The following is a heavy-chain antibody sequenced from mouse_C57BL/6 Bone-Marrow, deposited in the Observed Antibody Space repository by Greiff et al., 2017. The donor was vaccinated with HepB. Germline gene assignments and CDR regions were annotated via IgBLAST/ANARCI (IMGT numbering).Heavy chain of an antibody. D-gene: IGHD2-3*01. CDR3: ARYYDGYYAYYFDY. CDR2: IYPSDSET. J-gene: IGHJ2*01. V-gene: IGHV1-61*01. CDR1: GYTFTSYW. Sequence: QVQLQQPGAELVRPGSSVKLSCKASGYTFTSYWMDWVKQRPGQGLEWIGNIYPSDSETHYNQKFKDKATLTVDKSSSTAYMQLRSLTSEDSAVYYCARYYDGYYAYYFDYWGQGTTLTVSS.